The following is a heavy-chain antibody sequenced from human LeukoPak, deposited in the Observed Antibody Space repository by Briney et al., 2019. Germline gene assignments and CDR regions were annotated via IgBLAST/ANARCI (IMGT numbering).Heavy chain of an antibody. J-gene: IGHJ4*02. D-gene: IGHD6-19*01. CDR1: GFTFSSYE. V-gene: IGHV4-59*12. CDR2: IYYSGST. Sequence: GSLRLSCAASGFTFSSYEMNWVRQAPGKGLEWIGYIYYSGSTNYNPSLKSRVTISVDTSKNQFSLKLSSVTAADTAVYYCARWKRQWLVHYFDYWGQGTLVTVSS. CDR3: ARWKRQWLVHYFDY.